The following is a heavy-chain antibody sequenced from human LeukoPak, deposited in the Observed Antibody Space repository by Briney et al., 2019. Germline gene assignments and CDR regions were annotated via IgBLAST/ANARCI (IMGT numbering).Heavy chain of an antibody. V-gene: IGHV1-2*02. J-gene: IGHJ4*02. CDR3: ARDSYLESVRTHLGGGY. D-gene: IGHD3-16*01. Sequence: ASVNVSCKASGYTFTGYYMHWVRQAPGQGLEWMGWINPNSGGTSYAQKFQGRVTMTRDTSITTAYMELSRLRSDDTAVYYCARDSYLESVRTHLGGGYWGQGTLVTVSS. CDR1: GYTFTGYY. CDR2: INPNSGGT.